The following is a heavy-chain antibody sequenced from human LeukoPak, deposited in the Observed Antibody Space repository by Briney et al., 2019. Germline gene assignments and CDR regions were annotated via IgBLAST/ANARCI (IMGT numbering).Heavy chain of an antibody. CDR2: MSGSSGST. D-gene: IGHD5-12*01. V-gene: IGHV3-23*01. J-gene: IGHJ4*02. CDR1: GFTFSSYA. Sequence: PGGSLRLSCAASGFTFSSYAMSWVRQAPGKGLEWVSAMSGSSGSTYYADSVKGRFTISRDNSKNTLYPQMNSLRAEDSALYYCAKVRVGTSDCFDYWGQGTLVTVSS. CDR3: AKVRVGTSDCFDY.